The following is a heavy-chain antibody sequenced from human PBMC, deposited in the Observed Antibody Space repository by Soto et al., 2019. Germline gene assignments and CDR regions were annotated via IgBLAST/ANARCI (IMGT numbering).Heavy chain of an antibody. CDR3: ERGPRLGTNILVVVAATPDNRFEP. CDR2: INHSGST. Sequence: SETLSRTCAVYGGSFSGYCWSWIRQPPGKGLEWVGEINHSGSTNYSPSLKSRVTISVDTSKNQFSLKLSSGTAADTAVYYCERGPRLGTNILVVVAATPDNRFEPWGQGTMVTVSS. D-gene: IGHD2-15*01. V-gene: IGHV4-34*01. CDR1: GGSFSGYC. J-gene: IGHJ5*02.